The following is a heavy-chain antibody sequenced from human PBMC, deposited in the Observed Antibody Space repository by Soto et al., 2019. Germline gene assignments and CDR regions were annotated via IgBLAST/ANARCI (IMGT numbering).Heavy chain of an antibody. V-gene: IGHV1-24*01. D-gene: IGHD3-3*01. CDR2: FDPEDGET. J-gene: IGHJ4*02. Sequence: VKVSYKDSRYTLTEKSIQWVRQAPGKGIDWMGGFDPEDGETIYAQKFQGRVTMTEDTATDTAYMELSSLRSEDTAVYYCATHRSGRFLEWLPEGSLGYWGQGTLVTVSS. CDR3: ATHRSGRFLEWLPEGSLGY. CDR1: RYTLTEKS.